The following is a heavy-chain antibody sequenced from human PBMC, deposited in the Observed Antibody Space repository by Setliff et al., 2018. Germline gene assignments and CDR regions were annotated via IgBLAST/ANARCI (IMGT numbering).Heavy chain of an antibody. CDR3: ARSKSSSGWLNWFDP. D-gene: IGHD6-19*01. CDR1: GGSISSSSYY. Sequence: SETLSLTCTVSGGSISSSSYYWGWIRQPPGKGLEWIGSIYYSGSTYYNPSLKSRVTISVDTSKNQFSLKLSSVTAAGTAVYYCARSKSSSGWLNWFDPWGQGTLVTVSS. J-gene: IGHJ5*02. V-gene: IGHV4-39*07. CDR2: IYYSGST.